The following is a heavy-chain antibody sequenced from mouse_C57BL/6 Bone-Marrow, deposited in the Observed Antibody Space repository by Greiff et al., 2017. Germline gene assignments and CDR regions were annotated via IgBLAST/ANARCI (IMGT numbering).Heavy chain of an antibody. Sequence: VQLKESGAELVKPGASVKLSCTASGFNIKDYYMHWVKQRTEQGLEWIGRIDPEDGETKYAPKFQGKATITADISSNTAYLQLSSLTSEDTPVYYCARAPYLVSNFDVWGTGTTVTVSS. V-gene: IGHV14-2*01. D-gene: IGHD2-2*01. CDR1: GFNIKDYY. CDR3: ARAPYLVSNFDV. CDR2: IDPEDGET. J-gene: IGHJ1*03.